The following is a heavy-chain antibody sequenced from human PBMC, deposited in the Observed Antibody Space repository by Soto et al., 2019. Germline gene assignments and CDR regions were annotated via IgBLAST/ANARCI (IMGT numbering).Heavy chain of an antibody. CDR1: GFTFSDHY. CDR3: ENSLTRYQLLSRFDP. Sequence: PGGSLRLSCAASGFTFSDHYMDWARQAPGKGLEWVGRIRNKANSYTTEYADSVKGRFTISRDNSKNTLYLQMNSLRAEDTAVYYCENSLTRYQLLSRFDPWGQGTLVTVSS. D-gene: IGHD2-2*01. J-gene: IGHJ5*02. CDR2: IRNKANSYTT. V-gene: IGHV3-72*01.